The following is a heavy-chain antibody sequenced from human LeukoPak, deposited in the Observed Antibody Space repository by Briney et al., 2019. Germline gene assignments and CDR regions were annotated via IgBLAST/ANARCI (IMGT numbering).Heavy chain of an antibody. D-gene: IGHD2-2*01. Sequence: GGSLRLSCAASGNYWMHWVRQAPGKGLVWVSHVNSDGSWTSHADSVKGRFTISKDNAKDTVYLQMNNLRTEDTAVYYCVSFYETNWGRGTLVTVSS. CDR2: VNSDGSWT. J-gene: IGHJ4*02. V-gene: IGHV3-74*01. CDR1: GNYW. CDR3: VSFYETN.